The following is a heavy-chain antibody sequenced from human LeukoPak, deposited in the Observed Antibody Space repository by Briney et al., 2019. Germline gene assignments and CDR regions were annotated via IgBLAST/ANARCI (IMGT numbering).Heavy chain of an antibody. CDR1: GYTFTGYY. V-gene: IGHV1-2*04. CDR2: INPNSGGT. CDR3: ARAEWGCSSTSCYSQWAFDI. J-gene: IGHJ3*02. D-gene: IGHD2-2*02. Sequence: ASVKVSCKASGYTFTGYYMHWMRQAPGQGLEWMGWINPNSGGTNYAQKFQGWVTMTRDTSISTAYMELSRLRSDDTAVYYCARAEWGCSSTSCYSQWAFDIWGQGTMVTVSS.